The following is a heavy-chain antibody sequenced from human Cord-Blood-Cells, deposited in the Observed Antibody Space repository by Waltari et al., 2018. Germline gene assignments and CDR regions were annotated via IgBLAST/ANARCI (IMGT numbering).Heavy chain of an antibody. V-gene: IGHV3-9*01. CDR3: AKEYSSSDDAFDI. J-gene: IGHJ3*02. CDR1: GFTFDDYA. D-gene: IGHD6-6*01. CDR2: ISWNSGSI. Sequence: EVQLVESGGGLVQPGRSLRLSCAASGFTFDDYAMHWVRQAPGKDLEWVSGISWNSGSIGYADSVKGRFTISRDNAKNSLYLQMNSLRAEDTALYYCAKEYSSSDDAFDIWGQGTMVTVSS.